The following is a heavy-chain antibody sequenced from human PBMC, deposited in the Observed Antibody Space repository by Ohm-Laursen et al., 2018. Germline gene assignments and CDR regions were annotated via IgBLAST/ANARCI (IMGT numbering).Heavy chain of an antibody. D-gene: IGHD3-10*01. Sequence: SLRLSCAASGFTFSSYSMNWVRQAPGKGLEWVSSISSSSSYIYYADSVKGRFTISRDNAKNSLYLQMNSLRAEDTAVYYCAAAGLLWFGEMGYFDYWGQGTLVTVSS. CDR1: GFTFSSYS. CDR3: AAAGLLWFGEMGYFDY. V-gene: IGHV3-21*04. CDR2: ISSSSSYI. J-gene: IGHJ4*02.